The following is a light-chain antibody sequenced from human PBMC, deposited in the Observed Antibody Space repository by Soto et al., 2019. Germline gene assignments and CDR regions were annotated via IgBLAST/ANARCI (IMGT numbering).Light chain of an antibody. V-gene: IGLV2-14*01. CDR2: EVS. Sequence: QSVLTQPASVSESPGQSITISCTGTTSDVGNYNYVSWYQQHPGKAPKLMIYEVSNRPSGVSNRFSGSKSGNTASLTISGLQAEDEADYYCSSYTSSTNYVFGAGTKVTVL. J-gene: IGLJ1*01. CDR3: SSYTSSTNYV. CDR1: TSDVGNYNY.